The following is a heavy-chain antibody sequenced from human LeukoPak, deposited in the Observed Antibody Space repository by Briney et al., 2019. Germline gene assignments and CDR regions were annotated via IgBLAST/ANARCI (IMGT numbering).Heavy chain of an antibody. CDR3: ARVHHERLRLDV. J-gene: IGHJ6*02. D-gene: IGHD2-21*02. Sequence: SQTLSFTCTVSGVTINSGDYFWSSIRQHPEKSLEWIGYIYYTESTHYNPSLKTRITISVDTSKNEFSLKLSSVTAADTAVYYCARVHHERLRLDVWGQGTTVTVSS. CDR1: GVTINSGDYF. CDR2: IYYTEST. V-gene: IGHV4-31*03.